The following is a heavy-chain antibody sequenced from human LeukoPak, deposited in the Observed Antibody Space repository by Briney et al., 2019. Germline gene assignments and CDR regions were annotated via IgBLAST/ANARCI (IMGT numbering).Heavy chain of an antibody. CDR3: ARGLPPVVVTAIPFSFDY. CDR2: SSSGSTI. D-gene: IGHD2-21*02. Sequence: PVQPLDSPSVSSSGSTIYYADSVKGRFTISRDNAKNSLYLQMNSLRAEDTAVYYCARGLPPVVVTAIPFSFDYWGQGTLVTVSS. J-gene: IGHJ4*02. V-gene: IGHV3-69-1*01.